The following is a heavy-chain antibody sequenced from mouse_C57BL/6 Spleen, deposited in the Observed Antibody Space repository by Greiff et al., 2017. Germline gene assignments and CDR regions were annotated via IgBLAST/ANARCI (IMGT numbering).Heavy chain of an antibody. D-gene: IGHD2-5*01. Sequence: QVQLKQPGAELVMPGASVKLSCKASGYTFTSYWMHWVKQRPGQGLEWIGEIDPSDSYTNYNQKFKGKSTLTVDKSSSTAYMQLSSLTSEDSAVYYCARLTPYYSNYDYAMDYWGQGTSVTVSS. J-gene: IGHJ4*01. CDR2: IDPSDSYT. V-gene: IGHV1-69*01. CDR3: ARLTPYYSNYDYAMDY. CDR1: GYTFTSYW.